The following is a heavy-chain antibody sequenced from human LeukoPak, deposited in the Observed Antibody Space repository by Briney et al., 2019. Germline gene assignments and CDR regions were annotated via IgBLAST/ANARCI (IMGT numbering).Heavy chain of an antibody. Sequence: VKVSCKASGYTFTSYGISWVRQAPGQGLEWMGWISGYNGHTNYAQKLQGRVTMTADTSTSTLYMELRSLRSDDTAVYYCAREVTMVRGVMTKFYYYGMDVWGQGTTVTVSS. J-gene: IGHJ6*02. CDR2: ISGYNGHT. D-gene: IGHD3-10*01. V-gene: IGHV1-18*01. CDR3: AREVTMVRGVMTKFYYYGMDV. CDR1: GYTFTSYG.